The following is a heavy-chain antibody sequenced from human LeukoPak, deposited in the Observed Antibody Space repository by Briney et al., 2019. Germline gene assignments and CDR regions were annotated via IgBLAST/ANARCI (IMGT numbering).Heavy chain of an antibody. V-gene: IGHV4-59*01. CDR3: ARFWSGFDH. Sequence: KPSETLSLTCAVSGGSISGYKWTWVRRPPGKGLEWIGYIYDSGSTNYSPPLKSRITISVDTSKNQFSLNLTSVTAADTAIYYCARFWSGFDHWGQGTQVTVSS. D-gene: IGHD3-3*01. CDR2: IYDSGST. CDR1: GGSISGYK. J-gene: IGHJ4*02.